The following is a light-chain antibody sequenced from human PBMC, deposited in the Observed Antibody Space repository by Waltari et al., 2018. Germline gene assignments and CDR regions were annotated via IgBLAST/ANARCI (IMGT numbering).Light chain of an antibody. CDR1: SSDVGAYNY. Sequence: QSALTQPASVSGSPGQSITISCAGSSSDVGAYNYVSWYQQHPGKAPGLIIYDVSNRPSGVSNRFSGSRSGNTASLTISGLQAEDEADYYCASYTTSDSYVFGTGTEVTVL. CDR2: DVS. CDR3: ASYTTSDSYV. V-gene: IGLV2-14*03. J-gene: IGLJ1*01.